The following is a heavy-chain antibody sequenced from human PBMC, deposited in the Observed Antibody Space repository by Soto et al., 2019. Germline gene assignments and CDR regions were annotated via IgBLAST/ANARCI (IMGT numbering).Heavy chain of an antibody. D-gene: IGHD3-10*01. V-gene: IGHV1-3*01. CDR2: INAGNGNT. J-gene: IGHJ5*02. Sequence: RASVKVSCKASGYTFTSYAMHWVRQAPGQRLEWMGWINAGNGNTKYSQKFQGRVTITRDTSASTAYMELSSLRSEDTAVYYCARDLLPRYYGSGLNWFDPWGQGTQVTVSS. CDR3: ARDLLPRYYGSGLNWFDP. CDR1: GYTFTSYA.